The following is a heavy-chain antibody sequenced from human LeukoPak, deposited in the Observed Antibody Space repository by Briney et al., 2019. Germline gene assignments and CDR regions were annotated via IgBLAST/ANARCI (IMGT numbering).Heavy chain of an antibody. CDR2: IGGDGGST. J-gene: IGHJ4*02. D-gene: IGHD6-13*01. Sequence: GSLSLSCSASGFTFDDYAMHWVRQAPGKGLEWVSLIGGDGGSTYYADSVKGRFTISRDNSKNSPYLQMNSLRTEDTALYYCAKDEQQPFDYWGQGTLVTVSS. CDR1: GFTFDDYA. V-gene: IGHV3-43*02. CDR3: AKDEQQPFDY.